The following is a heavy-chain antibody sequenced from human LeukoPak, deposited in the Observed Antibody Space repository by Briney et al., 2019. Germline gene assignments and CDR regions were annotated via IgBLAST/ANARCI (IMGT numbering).Heavy chain of an antibody. CDR1: GYTFTVYY. D-gene: IGHD2-15*01. Sequence: ASVTVSCKASGYTFTVYYMHWVRQAPGQGGGGMGWINPNSGGTNYAQKFQGRVTMTRDTSISTAYMELSRLRSDDTAVYYCARGAPHIVVVVAATLEYYFDYWGQGTLVTVSS. J-gene: IGHJ4*02. V-gene: IGHV1-2*02. CDR3: ARGAPHIVVVVAATLEYYFDY. CDR2: INPNSGGT.